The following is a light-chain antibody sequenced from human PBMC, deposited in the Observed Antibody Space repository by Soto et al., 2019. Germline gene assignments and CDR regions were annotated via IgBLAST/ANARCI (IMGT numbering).Light chain of an antibody. CDR3: SSYISSSTLDV. CDR1: SCDVGGYNY. J-gene: IGLJ1*01. CDR2: DVS. V-gene: IGLV2-14*01. Sequence: QSALTQPASVSGSPGQSITITCTGTSCDVGGYNYVSWYQQHPGKAPKLMIYDVSNRPSGVSNRFSGSKSGNTASLTISGLQAEDEADYYCSSYISSSTLDVFGTG.